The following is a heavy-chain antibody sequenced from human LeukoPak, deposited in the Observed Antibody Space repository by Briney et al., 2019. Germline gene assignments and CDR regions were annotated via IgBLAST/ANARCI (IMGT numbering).Heavy chain of an antibody. J-gene: IGHJ6*02. Sequence: GESLKISCKGSGYNFNKYWIGWVRQMPGKGLEWMGIIYPGDSDTRYSPSFQGQVTISTDKSISTAYLQWSSLKASDTAIYYCARRVYCGGDCSSSLGYYYGMDVWGQGTTVTVSS. V-gene: IGHV5-51*01. CDR2: IYPGDSDT. CDR3: ARRVYCGGDCSSSLGYYYGMDV. CDR1: GYNFNKYW. D-gene: IGHD2-21*02.